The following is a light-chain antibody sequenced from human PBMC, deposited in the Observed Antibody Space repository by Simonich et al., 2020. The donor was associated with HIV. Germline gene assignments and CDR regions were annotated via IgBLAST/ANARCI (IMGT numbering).Light chain of an antibody. CDR2: WAS. CDR3: QQCHTHPHT. V-gene: IGKV4-1*01. J-gene: IGKJ2*01. CDR1: QSVLYSSHNKNY. Sequence: DIVMTQSPDSLAVSLGERATINCKSSQSVLYSSHNKNYLAWYQQKPGQPPKLLMYWASTRESGVPDRFSGSGSGTDFTLTISSLQAEDVAVYFCQQCHTHPHTFGQGTKLEIK.